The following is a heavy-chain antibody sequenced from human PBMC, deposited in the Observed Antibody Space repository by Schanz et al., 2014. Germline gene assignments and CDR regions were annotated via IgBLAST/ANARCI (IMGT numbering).Heavy chain of an antibody. D-gene: IGHD2-15*01. J-gene: IGHJ5*01. CDR1: GFTFSTYW. Sequence: EVQLVESGGGLVQPGGSLRLSCAASGFTFSTYWMHWVRQAPGKGLVWVSALTGSGTTTYYADSVKGRFTISRDNSKNTLYLEMNRLRVDDTAVYYCSKDKQGSRSDDSWGQGTLVTVSS. CDR3: SKDKQGSRSDDS. V-gene: IGHV3-23*04. CDR2: LTGSGTTT.